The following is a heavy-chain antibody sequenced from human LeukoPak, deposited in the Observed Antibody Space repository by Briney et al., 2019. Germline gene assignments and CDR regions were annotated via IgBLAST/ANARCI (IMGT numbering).Heavy chain of an antibody. D-gene: IGHD7-27*01. CDR1: GDSISNSSYY. J-gene: IGHJ4*02. CDR3: ARLADWGPYYFDY. Sequence: SETLSLTCTVSGDSISNSSYYWGWIRQPPGKGLEWIGTIYYSGSTFYNPSLESRVTISVDASKNQFSLKLSSVTATDTAVYSCARLADWGPYYFDYWGQGTLVTVSS. CDR2: IYYSGST. V-gene: IGHV4-39*01.